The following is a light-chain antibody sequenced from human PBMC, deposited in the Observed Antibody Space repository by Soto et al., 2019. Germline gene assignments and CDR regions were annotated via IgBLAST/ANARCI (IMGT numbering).Light chain of an antibody. CDR3: QQYDDWPLT. CDR1: QSLTTN. CDR2: DAS. J-gene: IGKJ5*01. V-gene: IGKV3-15*01. Sequence: EVVMTQSPGTLSVTPGERAPLSCRASQSLTTNLAWYQQKPGQAPRLLIHDASTRATGIPARFSGSGSGTEFTLTISSLQSEDFAVYYCQQYDDWPLTFGQGTRLEI.